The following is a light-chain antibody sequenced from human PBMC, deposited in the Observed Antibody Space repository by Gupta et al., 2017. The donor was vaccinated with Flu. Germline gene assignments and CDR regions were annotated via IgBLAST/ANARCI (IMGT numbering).Light chain of an antibody. CDR3: QRQNSDHHGLT. Sequence: DIQLTQSPSFLSASVGDRVTITCRASQGISTYLAWYQQKPGKAPRLLIYAASTLQRGVTSRFSGSGDGTEFTLTISSRQPEDFETYYCQRQNSDHHGLTFGGGTKVEIK. V-gene: IGKV1-9*01. CDR1: QGISTY. J-gene: IGKJ4*01. CDR2: AAS.